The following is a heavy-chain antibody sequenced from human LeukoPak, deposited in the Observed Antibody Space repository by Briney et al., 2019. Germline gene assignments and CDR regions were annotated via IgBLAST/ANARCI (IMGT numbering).Heavy chain of an antibody. Sequence: PSETLSLTCTVSGGSISSSYSWGWIRPPPGKGLEWIGNIYYSGSTYYNPSLKSRVTISVDTSKNQFSLKLSSVTGADTAVYYCARQAFYNHSKYYFDYWGQGTLVTVSS. CDR3: ARQAFYNHSKYYFDY. V-gene: IGHV4-39*01. D-gene: IGHD1-1*01. CDR2: IYYSGST. J-gene: IGHJ4*02. CDR1: GGSISSSYS.